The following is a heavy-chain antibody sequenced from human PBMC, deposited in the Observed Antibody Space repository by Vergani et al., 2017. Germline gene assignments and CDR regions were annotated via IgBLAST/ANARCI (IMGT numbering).Heavy chain of an antibody. CDR3: AIELSYYYVSVSDYYNPYYYEGMDV. Sequence: QVQLQESGPRLVRPSQTLSLTCTVAGGSINTGAYYWSWIRQPAGKGLEWIGRIYTSGLTNNHSPLKIRVTMLVDRSKSQLSLKLTSVTGGDTAVYFCAIELSYYYVSVSDYYNPYYYEGMDVWGPGTTVTVSS. CDR1: GGSINTGAYY. D-gene: IGHD3-10*01. V-gene: IGHV4-61*02. J-gene: IGHJ6*02. CDR2: IYTSGLT.